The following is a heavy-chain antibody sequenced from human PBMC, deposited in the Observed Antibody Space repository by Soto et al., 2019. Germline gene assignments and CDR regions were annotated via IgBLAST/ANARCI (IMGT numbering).Heavy chain of an antibody. J-gene: IGHJ4*02. CDR3: ASNSYRSTFYDY. Sequence: SETLSLTCTVSGGSISSGGYYWSWIRQHPGTGLEWIGEINYNGSTNYNPSLKSRVTISLDTSKNQFSLRLNSVTAADTAVYYCASNSYRSTFYDYWGQGTLVTLSS. CDR1: GGSISSGGYY. D-gene: IGHD5-18*01. CDR2: INYNGST. V-gene: IGHV4-39*01.